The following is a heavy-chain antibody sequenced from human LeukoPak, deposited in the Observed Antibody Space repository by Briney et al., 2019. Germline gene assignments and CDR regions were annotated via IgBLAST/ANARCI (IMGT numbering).Heavy chain of an antibody. J-gene: IGHJ4*02. CDR2: IKQDGSEK. CDR1: GLTFSSYW. Sequence: GGSLRLSCAASGLTFSSYWMSWVRQAPGKGLEWVANIKQDGSEKYYVDSVKGRFTISRDNAKNSLYLQMNSLRAEDTAVYYCARDGAGYSSGWGQGTLVTVSS. V-gene: IGHV3-7*05. D-gene: IGHD6-19*01. CDR3: ARDGAGYSSG.